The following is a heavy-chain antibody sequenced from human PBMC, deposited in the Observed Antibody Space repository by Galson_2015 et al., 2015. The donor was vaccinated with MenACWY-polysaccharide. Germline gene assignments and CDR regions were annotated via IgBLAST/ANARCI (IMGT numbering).Heavy chain of an antibody. J-gene: IGHJ4*02. V-gene: IGHV4-38-2*02. CDR2: IFHSGST. CDR3: TSGRLRWYPFDY. D-gene: IGHD4-23*01. CDR1: GDSISSGYY. Sequence: SETLSLTCTVSGDSISSGYYWGWIRQPPGKGLEWIGSIFHSGSTYRNPSLGSRLIISIDSSKNQLSLMLTSVTAADTAVYYCTSGRLRWYPFDYWGQGTLVTVSS.